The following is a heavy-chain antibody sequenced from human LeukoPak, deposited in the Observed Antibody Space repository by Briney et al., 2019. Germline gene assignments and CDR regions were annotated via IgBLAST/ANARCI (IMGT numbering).Heavy chain of an antibody. CDR3: AKTNGYYSD. CDR1: GVTFSSYG. D-gene: IGHD3-22*01. J-gene: IGHJ4*02. CDR2: FSGSGGIT. Sequence: GGSLRLSCAASGVTFSSYGMNWVRQAPGEGREWVSGFSGSGGITYYADSVKGRSTISRDNSKNSLSLQVSSLRAEDTAVYYCAKTNGYYSDWGQGTLVTVSS. V-gene: IGHV3-23*01.